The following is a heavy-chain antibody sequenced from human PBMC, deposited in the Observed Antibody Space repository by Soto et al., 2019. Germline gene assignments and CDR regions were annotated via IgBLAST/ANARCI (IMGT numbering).Heavy chain of an antibody. CDR2: IYHSGST. V-gene: IGHV4-4*02. CDR3: ARGSSSSWYRGWFDP. J-gene: IGHJ5*02. CDR1: GGSISSSNW. Sequence: PSETLSLTCAVSGGSISSSNWWSWVRQPPGKGLEWIGEIYHSGSTNYNPSLKSRVTISVDKSKNQFSLKLSSVTAADTAVYYCARGSSSSWYRGWFDPWGRGTLVTVSS. D-gene: IGHD6-13*01.